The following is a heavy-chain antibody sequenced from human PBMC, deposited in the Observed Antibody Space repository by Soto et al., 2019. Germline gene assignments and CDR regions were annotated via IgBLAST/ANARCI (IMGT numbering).Heavy chain of an antibody. Sequence: VQLVESGGDLVPRGGSLRLSCVASGFTFSVYSMNWVRQAPGKGLEWFSYITSDTKTIKYADSVKGRFTISRDNAKNSVYLHMNCVRDGDTAVYYCARSVVGHFDYWGPGTVVTVSS. CDR3: ARSVVGHFDY. J-gene: IGHJ4*02. CDR1: GFTFSVYS. D-gene: IGHD2-15*01. V-gene: IGHV3-48*02. CDR2: ITSDTKTI.